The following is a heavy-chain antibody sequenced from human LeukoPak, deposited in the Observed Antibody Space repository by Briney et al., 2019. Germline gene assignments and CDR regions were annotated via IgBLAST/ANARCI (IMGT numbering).Heavy chain of an antibody. CDR3: ARDFDVYYYYGMDV. CDR1: GGSISSFY. V-gene: IGHV4-4*07. Sequence: PSQTLSLTCTVSGGSISSFYWSWIRQPAGKGLEWIGRIYTSGSTNYNPSLKSRVTMSVDTSKNQFSLKLSSVTAADTAVYYCARDFDVYYYYGMDVWGQGTTVTVSS. CDR2: IYTSGST. D-gene: IGHD3-9*01. J-gene: IGHJ6*02.